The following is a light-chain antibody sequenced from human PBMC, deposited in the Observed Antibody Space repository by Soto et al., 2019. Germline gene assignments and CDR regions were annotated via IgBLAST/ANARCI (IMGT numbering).Light chain of an antibody. Sequence: QSVLTQPPSVSGAPRQRVSISCSGANSNIGNNAVNWYQQLPGKAPKLLIYFDDLMPSGVSDRFSGSKSGTSASLAISGLQSEEDADYYCAAWDDSLNVVLFGGGTKLTVL. J-gene: IGLJ2*01. V-gene: IGLV1-36*01. CDR2: FDD. CDR1: NSNIGNNA. CDR3: AAWDDSLNVVL.